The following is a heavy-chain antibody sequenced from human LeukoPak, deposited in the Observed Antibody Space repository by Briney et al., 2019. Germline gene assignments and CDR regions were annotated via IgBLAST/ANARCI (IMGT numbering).Heavy chain of an antibody. D-gene: IGHD2-2*01. CDR1: GGSISSGDYY. CDR3: ARDGELGKSSTSSLVRYGMDV. V-gene: IGHV4-30-4*01. Sequence: SETLPLTCTVSGGSISSGDYYWSWIRQPPGKGLEWIGYIYYSGSTYYNPSLKSRVTISVDTSKNQFSLKLSSVTAADTAVYYCARDGELGKSSTSSLVRYGMDVWGKGTTVTVSS. J-gene: IGHJ6*04. CDR2: IYYSGST.